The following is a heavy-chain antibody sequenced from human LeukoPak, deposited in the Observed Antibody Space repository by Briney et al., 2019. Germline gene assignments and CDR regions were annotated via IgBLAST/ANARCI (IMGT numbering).Heavy chain of an antibody. J-gene: IGHJ4*02. V-gene: IGHV3-23*01. D-gene: IGHD5-18*01. CDR1: GFTFSSYA. Sequence: GGSLRLSCAASGFTFSSYAMSWVRQAPGKGLEWVSAISGSGGSTYYADSVKGRFTISRDNSKNTLYLQMNSLRAEDTAVYYCAKSGGGYSYGGAFDYWGQGTLVTVSS. CDR2: ISGSGGST. CDR3: AKSGGGYSYGGAFDY.